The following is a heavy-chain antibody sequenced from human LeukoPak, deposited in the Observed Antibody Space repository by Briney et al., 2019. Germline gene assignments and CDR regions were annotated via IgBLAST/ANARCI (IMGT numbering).Heavy chain of an antibody. J-gene: IGHJ4*02. V-gene: IGHV3-73*01. CDR1: GFTFSDSA. CDR3: TRKRDSSGYPIDY. CDR2: IRSKANNYAT. Sequence: GRSLRLSCAASGFTFSDSAMHWVRQASGKGLEWVGRIRSKANNYATAYGESVKGRFTISRDDSKNTAYLQMNSLKTEDTAVYYCTRKRDSSGYPIDYWGQGTIVTVSS. D-gene: IGHD3-22*01.